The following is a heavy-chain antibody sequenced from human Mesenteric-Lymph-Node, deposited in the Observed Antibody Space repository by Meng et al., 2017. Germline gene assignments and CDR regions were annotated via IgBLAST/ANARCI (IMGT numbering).Heavy chain of an antibody. CDR2: ISYDGSNK. Sequence: GESLKISCAASGFTFSSYAMHWVRQAPGKGLEWVAVISYDGSNKYYADSVKGRFTISRDNSKNTLYLQMNSLRAEDTAVYYCARPSSTAMVIFWLDYWGQGTLVTVSS. V-gene: IGHV3-30*04. CDR3: ARPSSTAMVIFWLDY. D-gene: IGHD5-18*01. J-gene: IGHJ4*02. CDR1: GFTFSSYA.